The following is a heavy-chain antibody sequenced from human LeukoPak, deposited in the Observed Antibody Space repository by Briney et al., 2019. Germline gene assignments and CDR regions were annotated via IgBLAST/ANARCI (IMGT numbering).Heavy chain of an antibody. Sequence: GASVKVSCKSSGYSFTGYYMHWVRQPPGQGLEWMGWINPNSGVTDFAQKFQGRVTMTRDTSISTAYMELSRLTSDDTAVYYCARDFQTEAPDYWGQGTLVTVSS. V-gene: IGHV1-2*02. CDR2: INPNSGVT. J-gene: IGHJ4*02. CDR3: ARDFQTEAPDY. D-gene: IGHD2/OR15-2a*01. CDR1: GYSFTGYY.